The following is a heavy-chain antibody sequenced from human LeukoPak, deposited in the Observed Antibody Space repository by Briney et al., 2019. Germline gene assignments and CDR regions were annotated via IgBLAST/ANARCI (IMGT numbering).Heavy chain of an antibody. CDR3: ARAHSHYYDSSGYSIDY. Sequence: SDTLSLTCTVSGGSISSGSYYWSWIRKPARKGLEGIGRIYTSGSTNYNPSLKSRVTISVDTSKNQFSLKLSSVTAADTAVYYCARAHSHYYDSSGYSIDYWGQGTLVTVSS. CDR2: IYTSGST. CDR1: GGSISSGSYY. J-gene: IGHJ4*02. V-gene: IGHV4-61*02. D-gene: IGHD3-22*01.